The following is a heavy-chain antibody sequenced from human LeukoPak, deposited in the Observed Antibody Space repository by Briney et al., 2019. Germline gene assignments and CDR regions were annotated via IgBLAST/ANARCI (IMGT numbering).Heavy chain of an antibody. D-gene: IGHD5-18*01. V-gene: IGHV1-2*02. CDR2: INPNSGGT. J-gene: IGHJ5*02. CDR3: ARDTAMVKRVPWFDP. Sequence: ASVKVSCKASGYTLTGYYMHWVRQAPGQGLEWMGWINPNSGGTNYAQKFQGRVTMTRDTSISTAYMELSRLRPDDTAVYYCARDTAMVKRVPWFDPWGQGTLVTVSS. CDR1: GYTLTGYY.